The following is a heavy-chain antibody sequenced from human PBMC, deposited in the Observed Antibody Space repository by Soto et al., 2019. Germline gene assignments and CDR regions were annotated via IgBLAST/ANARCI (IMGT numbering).Heavy chain of an antibody. D-gene: IGHD4-17*01. CDR1: GGSISSSSYY. CDR2: IYYSGST. V-gene: IGHV4-39*07. J-gene: IGHJ4*02. CDR3: ARDPSDYGDLGFDY. Sequence: SETLSLTCTVSGGSISSSSYYCGWIRQPPGKGLEWIGSIYYSGSTYYNPSLKSRVTISVDTSKNQFSLKLSSVTAADTAVYYCARDPSDYGDLGFDYWGQGTLVTVSS.